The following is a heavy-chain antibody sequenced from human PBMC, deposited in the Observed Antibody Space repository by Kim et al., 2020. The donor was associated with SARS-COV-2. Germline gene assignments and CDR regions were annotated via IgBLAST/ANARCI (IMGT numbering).Heavy chain of an antibody. CDR1: GFTFSSYA. J-gene: IGHJ6*02. D-gene: IGHD2-15*01. CDR3: VSRGHSNYYYYYGMDV. Sequence: GGSLRLSCSASGFTFSSYAMHWVRQAPGKGLEYVSAISSNGGSTYYADSVKGRFTISRDNSKNTLYLQMSSLRAEDTAVYYCVSRGHSNYYYYYGMDVWGQGTTVTVSS. V-gene: IGHV3-64D*06. CDR2: ISSNGGST.